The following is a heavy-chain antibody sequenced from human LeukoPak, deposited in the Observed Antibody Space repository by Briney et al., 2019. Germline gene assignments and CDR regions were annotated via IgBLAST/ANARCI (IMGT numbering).Heavy chain of an antibody. Sequence: SETLSLTCAVSGGSISSSSYYWGWIRQPPGKGLEWIGSIYYSGSTYYNPSLKSRATISVDTSKNQFSLKLSSVTAADTAVYYCARDLELLWFGESFDPWGQGTLVTVSS. J-gene: IGHJ5*02. D-gene: IGHD3-10*01. CDR1: GGSISSSSYY. CDR3: ARDLELLWFGESFDP. CDR2: IYYSGST. V-gene: IGHV4-39*02.